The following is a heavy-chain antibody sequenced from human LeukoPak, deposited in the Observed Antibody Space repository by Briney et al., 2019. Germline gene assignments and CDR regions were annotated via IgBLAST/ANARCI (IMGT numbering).Heavy chain of an antibody. D-gene: IGHD3-22*01. Sequence: GGSLRLSCAASGFTFDDYAMHWVRQAPGKGLEWVSGISWNSGSIGYADSVKGRFTISRDNAKNSLYLQMNSLRAEDTALYYCAKAQYYDSSGYLTDWGQETLVTVSS. CDR3: AKAQYYDSSGYLTD. J-gene: IGHJ4*02. CDR2: ISWNSGSI. V-gene: IGHV3-9*01. CDR1: GFTFDDYA.